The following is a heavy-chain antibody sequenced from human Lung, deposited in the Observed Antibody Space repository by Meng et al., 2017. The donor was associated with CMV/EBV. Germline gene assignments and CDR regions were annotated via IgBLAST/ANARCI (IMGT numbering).Heavy chain of an antibody. CDR1: GFTFSSYS. Sequence: GGSLRLXXAASGFTFSSYSMNWVRQAPGKGLEWVSSISSSSSYIYYADSVKGRFTISRDNAKNSLYLQMNSLRAEDTAVYYCARDPPDWNYPRSYAFDIWGQETXVTVSS. CDR3: ARDPPDWNYPRSYAFDI. CDR2: ISSSSSYI. J-gene: IGHJ3*02. D-gene: IGHD1-7*01. V-gene: IGHV3-21*01.